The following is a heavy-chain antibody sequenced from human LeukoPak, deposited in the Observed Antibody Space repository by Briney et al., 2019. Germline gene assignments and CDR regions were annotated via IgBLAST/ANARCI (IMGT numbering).Heavy chain of an antibody. CDR2: IGGSGDFT. CDR1: GFTFSTYA. Sequence: GGSLRLSCAASGFTFSTYAMSWVRQAPGKGLEWVSAIGGSGDFTYYAEYVRGRFTISRDNSKKTLYLQMNSLRAEDTAVYYCAKADRGWGVITKDWGQGTLVAVSS. CDR3: AKADRGWGVITKD. V-gene: IGHV3-23*01. J-gene: IGHJ4*02. D-gene: IGHD3-10*01.